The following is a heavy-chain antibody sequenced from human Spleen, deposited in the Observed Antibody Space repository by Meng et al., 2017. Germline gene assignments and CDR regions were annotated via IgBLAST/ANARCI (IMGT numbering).Heavy chain of an antibody. J-gene: IGHJ5*02. CDR2: IHWDDDK. D-gene: IGHD3-16*01. Sequence: QITMKESGPALLKPTQTLTLTCTFSGFSPRTSGVGVAWIRQPPGKALEWLALIHWDDDKRYRPSLKSRLTITKDTSKNQVVLTMTNMNPVDTATYYCAHSPSTFNWFDPWGQGTLVTVSS. CDR1: GFSPRTSGVG. CDR3: AHSPSTFNWFDP. V-gene: IGHV2-5*02.